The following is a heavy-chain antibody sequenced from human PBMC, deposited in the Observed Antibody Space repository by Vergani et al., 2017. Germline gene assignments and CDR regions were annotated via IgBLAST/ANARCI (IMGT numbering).Heavy chain of an antibody. CDR1: FDSIRNLY. Sequence: QVQLQESGPGLVKSSETLSLTCSVSFDSIRNLYCNWIRQPPGKGLEWIGSIHYSENTYYNPSLKTRVTISVDTSKNQFSLTLTSVTAADTAVYYCASDTHSGQRADRWGQGILVTVTS. D-gene: IGHD6-19*01. CDR2: IHYSENT. J-gene: IGHJ5*02. V-gene: IGHV4-59*11. CDR3: ASDTHSGQRADR.